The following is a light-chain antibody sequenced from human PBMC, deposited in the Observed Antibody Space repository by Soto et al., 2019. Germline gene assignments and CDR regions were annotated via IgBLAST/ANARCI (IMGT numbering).Light chain of an antibody. J-gene: IGKJ1*01. V-gene: IGKV3D-20*02. Sequence: EIVLTQSPGTLSLSPGERATLSCRASQSVSSSYLAWYQQKPGQAPRLFIYAASIRATGIPARFSGSGSGTDFTLTISNLEPEDFAVYYCQQHSHWPPWTFGQGTKVDIK. CDR2: AAS. CDR3: QQHSHWPPWT. CDR1: QSVSSSY.